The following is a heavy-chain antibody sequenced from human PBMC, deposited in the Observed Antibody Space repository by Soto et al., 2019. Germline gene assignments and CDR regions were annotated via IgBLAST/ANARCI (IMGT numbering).Heavy chain of an antibody. Sequence: SETLSLTCTVSGGSISSYYWSWIRQPPGKGLEWIGYIYYSGSTNYNPSLKSRVTISVDTSKNQFSLKLSSVTAADTAVYYCARGWVFGQWLGKFDYWGQGTLVTVSS. J-gene: IGHJ4*02. CDR2: IYYSGST. V-gene: IGHV4-59*01. CDR3: ARGWVFGQWLGKFDY. CDR1: GGSISSYY. D-gene: IGHD6-19*01.